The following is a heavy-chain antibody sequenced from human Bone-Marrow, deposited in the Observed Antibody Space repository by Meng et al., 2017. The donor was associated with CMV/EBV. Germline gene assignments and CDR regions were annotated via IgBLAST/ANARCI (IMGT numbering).Heavy chain of an antibody. J-gene: IGHJ4*02. V-gene: IGHV4-59*01. CDR1: GGSISSYC. CDR2: ICNSGST. Sequence: SETLSLTCAVSGGSISSYCWSWIRQPPGKGLEWIGYICNSGSTNYNPPLKSRVTILVDASKNQFSLKLSSVTAADTAVYYCARTRYSGSSFYFDYWGQGALVTVSS. CDR3: ARTRYSGSSFYFDY. D-gene: IGHD6-6*01.